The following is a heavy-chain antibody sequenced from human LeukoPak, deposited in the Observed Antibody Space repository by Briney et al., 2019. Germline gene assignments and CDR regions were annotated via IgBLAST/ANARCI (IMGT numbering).Heavy chain of an antibody. CDR3: AKGGYTYGGRLFDY. V-gene: IGHV3-43*02. D-gene: IGHD5-18*01. CDR1: GFTFDDYV. CDR2: ISGDGGAT. Sequence: GGSLRLSCAASGFTFDDYVMHWVRQAPGKGLEWVSFISGDGGATYYADSAKGRSTISRDNGRKSLYLQMDSLRTEDTALYYCAKGGYTYGGRLFDYWGQGTLVTVSS. J-gene: IGHJ4*02.